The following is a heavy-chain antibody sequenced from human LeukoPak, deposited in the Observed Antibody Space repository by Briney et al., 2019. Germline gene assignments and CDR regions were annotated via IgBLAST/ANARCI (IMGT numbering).Heavy chain of an antibody. CDR2: IGAYNGNT. J-gene: IGHJ4*02. CDR1: GYTFTSYG. CDR3: ARVLGYDFWSAYYFDY. D-gene: IGHD3-3*01. V-gene: IGHV1-18*01. Sequence: ASVKVSCKASGYTFTSYGISWVRQAPGQGLEWMGWIGAYNGNTNYAQKLQGRATMTTDTSTSTAYMELRSLRSDDTAVYYCARVLGYDFWSAYYFDYWGQGTLVTVSS.